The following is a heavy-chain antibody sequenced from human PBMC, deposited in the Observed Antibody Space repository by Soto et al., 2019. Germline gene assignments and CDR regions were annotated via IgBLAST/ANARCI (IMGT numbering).Heavy chain of an antibody. V-gene: IGHV3-33*01. CDR1: GFRFHGYG. CDR3: ARVETGDCASDI. CDR2: SWFDGTNQ. D-gene: IGHD7-27*01. Sequence: QVQLVESGGGVVQPGRSLRLSCAASGFRFHGYGMQWVRQASGRGLEWVAVSWFDGTNQYYADSMQGRFIISRDNSKNTLYLQMNSLRAEDTAVYYCARVETGDCASDIWGQGAVVTVSS. J-gene: IGHJ3*02.